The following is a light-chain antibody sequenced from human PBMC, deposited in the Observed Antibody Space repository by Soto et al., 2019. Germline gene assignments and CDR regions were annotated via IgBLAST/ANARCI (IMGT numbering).Light chain of an antibody. CDR3: TSYTTSITYV. Sequence: QSALTQPASVSGSPGQSITISCTGTSSDFGDFNYVFWYQQHPGKAPKLLIYDVSNRPSGVSNRFSGSKSVDTASLTISGLQAEDEADYSCTSYTTSITYVFGTGTKLTVL. V-gene: IGLV2-14*03. CDR2: DVS. J-gene: IGLJ1*01. CDR1: SSDFGDFNY.